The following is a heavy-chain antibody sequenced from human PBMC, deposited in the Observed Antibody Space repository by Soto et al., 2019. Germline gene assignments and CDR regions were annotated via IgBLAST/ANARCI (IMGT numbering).Heavy chain of an antibody. D-gene: IGHD2-15*01. J-gene: IGHJ6*02. CDR3: ARAPPVDIVVVVAAYGMDV. V-gene: IGHV3-33*01. CDR2: IWYDGSNK. CDR1: GFTFSSYG. Sequence: LRLSCAASGFTFSSYGMHWVRQAPGKGLEWVAVIWYDGSNKYYADSVKGRFTISRDNSKNTLYLQMYSLRAEDTAVYYCARAPPVDIVVVVAAYGMDVWGQGTTVTVS.